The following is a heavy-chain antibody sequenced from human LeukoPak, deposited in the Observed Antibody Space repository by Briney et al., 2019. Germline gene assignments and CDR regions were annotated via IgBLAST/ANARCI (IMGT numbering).Heavy chain of an antibody. CDR1: GFTFSNYG. J-gene: IGHJ4*02. CDR2: ISYDGSNK. CDR3: AKQFGGYYLDY. Sequence: GGSLRLSCAASGFTFSNYGMHWVRQAPGKGLEWVAVISYDGSNKYYADSVKGRFTIPRDNSKNTLYLQMNSLRAEGTAVYYCAKQFGGYYLDYWGQGTLVTVSS. D-gene: IGHD3-22*01. V-gene: IGHV3-30*18.